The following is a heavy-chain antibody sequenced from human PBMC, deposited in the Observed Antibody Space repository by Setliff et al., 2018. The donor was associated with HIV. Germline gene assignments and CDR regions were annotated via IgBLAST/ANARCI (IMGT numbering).Heavy chain of an antibody. V-gene: IGHV4-4*09. CDR1: GDSISNYY. J-gene: IGHJ3*02. D-gene: IGHD3-3*01. Sequence: PSETLSLTCTVSGDSISNYYWSWVRQPPGKGLEWIGYIYTTGSTNYNPSLKSRVTMSVDTSKNQFSLKLSSVTAADTAVYYCARVDGYDFWSGYYTPHAFDIWGQGTMVTVSS. CDR2: IYTTGST. CDR3: ARVDGYDFWSGYYTPHAFDI.